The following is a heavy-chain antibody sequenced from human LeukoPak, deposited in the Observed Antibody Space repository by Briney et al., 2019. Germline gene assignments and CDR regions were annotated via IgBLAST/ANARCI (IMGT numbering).Heavy chain of an antibody. D-gene: IGHD6-19*01. CDR2: ISYDGSNV. V-gene: IGHV3-30*18. J-gene: IGHJ4*02. Sequence: GGSLRLSCAASGFTFRSSGMHWVRQAPGKGLEWVAVISYDGSNVYSADSVKGRFTISRDNSKNTVYLQMNSLRAEDTAVYYCAKDRRSGWDSFGFWGQGTLVTVSS. CDR1: GFTFRSSG. CDR3: AKDRRSGWDSFGF.